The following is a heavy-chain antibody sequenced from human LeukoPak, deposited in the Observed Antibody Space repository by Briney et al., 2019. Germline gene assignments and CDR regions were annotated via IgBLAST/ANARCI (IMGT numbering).Heavy chain of an antibody. D-gene: IGHD3-10*01. CDR3: AKGPYGSGSYFFDY. CDR2: ISSSGSTI. V-gene: IGHV3-48*03. Sequence: GGSLRLSCAASGFTFSSYEMNWVRQAPGKGLEWVSYISSSGSTIYYADFVKGRFTISRDNAKNSLYLQMNSLRAEDTALYYCAKGPYGSGSYFFDYWGQGTLVTVSS. CDR1: GFTFSSYE. J-gene: IGHJ4*02.